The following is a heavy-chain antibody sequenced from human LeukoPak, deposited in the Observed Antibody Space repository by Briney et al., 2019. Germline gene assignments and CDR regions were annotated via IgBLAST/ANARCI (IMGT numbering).Heavy chain of an antibody. CDR1: GSALSDYY. V-gene: IGHV3-72*01. Sequence: PGGSLRLSCAASGSALSDYYMDWVRQAPGKGLEWVGRSRDKGNSYTTAYAASATGRFTISRDDSKNSLSLQMNSLKTEDTAVYYCVRVRQGGSFDIWGQGTMVTASS. CDR3: VRVRQGGSFDI. D-gene: IGHD3-16*01. CDR2: SRDKGNSYTT. J-gene: IGHJ3*02.